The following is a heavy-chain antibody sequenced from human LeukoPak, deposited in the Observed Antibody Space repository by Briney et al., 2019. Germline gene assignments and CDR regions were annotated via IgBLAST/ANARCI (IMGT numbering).Heavy chain of an antibody. D-gene: IGHD3-3*01. Sequence: PGGSLRLSCAASGFTFDDYAMHWVRQAPGKGLEWVSGISYNSGSIRHADSVKGRFTISGDNAKNSLYLQMNSLRAEDTALYYCAKASSYDFWSGYYGNDYWGQGTLVTVSS. CDR1: GFTFDDYA. J-gene: IGHJ4*02. CDR2: ISYNSGSI. CDR3: AKASSYDFWSGYYGNDY. V-gene: IGHV3-9*01.